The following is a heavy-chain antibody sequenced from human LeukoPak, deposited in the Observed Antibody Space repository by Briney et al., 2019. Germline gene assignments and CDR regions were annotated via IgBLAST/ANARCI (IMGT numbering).Heavy chain of an antibody. J-gene: IGHJ5*02. CDR3: ARLGYYGPGNNPFDP. D-gene: IGHD3-10*01. CDR2: IYPGDSAGDSDT. CDR1: GYSFTNYL. Sequence: GESLKIPCKGPGYSFTNYLIGWVRQIPGKGLEGMGIIYPGDSAGDSDTKYSPSFRGQVTMSADKSMSTGYLQWSSLKASDTAMYYCARLGYYGPGNNPFDPWGQGTLVTVSS. V-gene: IGHV5-51*01.